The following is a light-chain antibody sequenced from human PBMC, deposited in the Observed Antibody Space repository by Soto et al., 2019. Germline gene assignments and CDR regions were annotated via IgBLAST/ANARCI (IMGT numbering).Light chain of an antibody. CDR3: SSHAGTYPGV. CDR1: SSDVGGYNF. J-gene: IGLJ3*02. V-gene: IGLV2-11*01. CDR2: DVT. Sequence: QSVLTQPRSVSGSPGQSVTISCTGTSSDVGGYNFVSWYQQLPGKAPELMIYDVTKRPSGVPDRFSGSKSGNTASLTISGLQAEDEADYYCSSHAGTYPGVFGGGTKVTVL.